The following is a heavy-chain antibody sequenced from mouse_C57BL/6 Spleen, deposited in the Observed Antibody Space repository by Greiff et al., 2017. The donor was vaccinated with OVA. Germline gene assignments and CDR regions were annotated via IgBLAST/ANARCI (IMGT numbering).Heavy chain of an antibody. CDR2: ISSGSSTI. Sequence: EVKVVESGGGLVKPGGSLKLSCAASGFTFSDYGMHWVRQAPEQGLEWVASISSGSSTIYYADTVKGRFTISRDNAKNTLFLQMTRLRSEDTAMYYCARGGYYYGSSYPFDYWGQGTTLTVSS. D-gene: IGHD1-1*01. V-gene: IGHV5-17*01. CDR1: GFTFSDYG. J-gene: IGHJ2*01. CDR3: ARGGYYYGSSYPFDY.